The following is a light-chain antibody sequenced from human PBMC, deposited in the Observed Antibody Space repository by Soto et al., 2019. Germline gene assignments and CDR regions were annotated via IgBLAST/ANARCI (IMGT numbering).Light chain of an antibody. V-gene: IGLV2-14*01. Sequence: QSALTQPASVSGSPGQSITISCTGTSSDVGGYNYVSWYQQHPGKAPKLMIYEVSNRPSGVSNLFSGSQSGNTASLTISGLQPEDEADYYCSSYTSSSNLYVFGTGTKLTVL. J-gene: IGLJ1*01. CDR2: EVS. CDR3: SSYTSSSNLYV. CDR1: SSDVGGYNY.